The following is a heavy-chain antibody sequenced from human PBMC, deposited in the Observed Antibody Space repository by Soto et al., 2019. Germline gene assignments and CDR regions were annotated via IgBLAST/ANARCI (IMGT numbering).Heavy chain of an antibody. CDR3: PTSYRSRYRAFDF. Sequence: QVQLVQSGAEVKRPGSSVKVSCKASGDTFNFYSINWVRQAPGLGLEWMGRVNPILSMSNYAQRYQGRVTLTAYMSTCTAYMELSGLRSEDVALHYCPTSYRSRYRAFDFWGQGALVTVSS. V-gene: IGHV1-69*04. J-gene: IGHJ4*02. CDR2: VNPILSMS. CDR1: GDTFNFYS. D-gene: IGHD3-16*02.